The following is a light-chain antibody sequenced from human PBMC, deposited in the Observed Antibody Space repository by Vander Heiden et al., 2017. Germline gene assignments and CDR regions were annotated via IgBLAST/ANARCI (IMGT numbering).Light chain of an antibody. CDR1: QSVRSTC. J-gene: IGKJ1*01. CDR2: DIS. CDR3: QQYAGIPWT. Sequence: EIVLTQSPGTLSLSLGEMATLYCRASQSVRSTCLAWYQQKPGQAPNLLMYDISSRATGTPDRFSGSGSGTDFTLTISGLEPEDSAVYYCQQYAGIPWTFGQGTKVELK. V-gene: IGKV3-20*01.